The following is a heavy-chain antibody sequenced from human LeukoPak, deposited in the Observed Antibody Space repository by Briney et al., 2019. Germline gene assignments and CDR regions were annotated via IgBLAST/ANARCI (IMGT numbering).Heavy chain of an antibody. CDR2: ISGSGGST. CDR1: GFTFTNYA. D-gene: IGHD6-13*01. Sequence: PGGSLRLSCAASGFTFTNYAMNWVRQAPGKGLEWVSAISGSGGSTFYADSVKGRFTISRDNSKNTLYLQMNSLRAEDTAVYYCAKDHRIASTPPYFDYWGQGTLVTVSS. V-gene: IGHV3-23*01. J-gene: IGHJ4*02. CDR3: AKDHRIASTPPYFDY.